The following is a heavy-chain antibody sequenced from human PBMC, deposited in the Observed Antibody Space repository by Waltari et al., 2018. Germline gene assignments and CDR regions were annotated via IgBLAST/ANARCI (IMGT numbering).Heavy chain of an antibody. V-gene: IGHV1-2*02. Sequence: LVQSGAEVVKPGASVRVSCKASSDAVTGPYIHWVRQAPGQGLEWMGWVNPNGGGTNYAQRFAGRITMTWDTSIYTAYMEFSGLTSGDTAVYFCAREYCGGDCRLFDFWGQGTLVTVSS. J-gene: IGHJ4*02. CDR1: SDAVTGPY. D-gene: IGHD2-21*02. CDR3: AREYCGGDCRLFDF. CDR2: VNPNGGGT.